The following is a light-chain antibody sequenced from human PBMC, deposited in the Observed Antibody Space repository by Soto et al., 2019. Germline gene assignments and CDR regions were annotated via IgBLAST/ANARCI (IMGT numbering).Light chain of an antibody. V-gene: IGLV1-47*01. Sequence: QPVLTQPPSVSGTPGQRVNISCSGSSSNIGRDYVYWYQQFPGTAPKLLIYRGNQRPSGVPDRFSGSKSGTSASLAISGLRSDDESDYYYVAWDDSLSGYVFGTGTKVTVL. CDR2: RGN. J-gene: IGLJ1*01. CDR1: SSNIGRDY. CDR3: VAWDDSLSGYV.